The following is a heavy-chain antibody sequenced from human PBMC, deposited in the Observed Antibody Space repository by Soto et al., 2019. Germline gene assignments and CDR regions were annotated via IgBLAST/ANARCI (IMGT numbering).Heavy chain of an antibody. CDR3: ATNPSYSSSWYVHYYYYMDV. J-gene: IGHJ6*03. Sequence: GGSLRLSCAASGFTFSSYWMHWVRQAPGKGLVWVSRIISDGSSTSYADSVKGRFTISRDNAKNTLYLQMNSLRAEDTAVYYCATNPSYSSSWYVHYYYYMDVWGKGTTVTVSS. CDR2: IISDGSST. V-gene: IGHV3-74*01. CDR1: GFTFSSYW. D-gene: IGHD6-13*01.